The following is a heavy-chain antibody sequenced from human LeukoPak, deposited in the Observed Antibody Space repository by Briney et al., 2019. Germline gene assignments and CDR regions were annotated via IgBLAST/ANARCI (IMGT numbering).Heavy chain of an antibody. V-gene: IGHV3-30-3*01. Sequence: GGSLRFSCAASGFTFSSYAMHWVRQAPGKGLEWVAVISYDGSNKYYADSVKGRFTISRDNSKNTLYLQMNSLRAEDTAVYYCARTPGDSYGWFDYWGQGTLVTVSS. CDR1: GFTFSSYA. CDR2: ISYDGSNK. CDR3: ARTPGDSYGWFDY. D-gene: IGHD5-18*01. J-gene: IGHJ4*02.